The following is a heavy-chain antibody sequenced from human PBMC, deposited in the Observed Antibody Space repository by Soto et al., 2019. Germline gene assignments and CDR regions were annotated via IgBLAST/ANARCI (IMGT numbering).Heavy chain of an antibody. V-gene: IGHV3-30-3*01. CDR3: ARDPSVGYYGSGSYAFDI. D-gene: IGHD3-10*01. J-gene: IGHJ3*02. CDR2: ISYDGSNK. CDR1: GFTFSSYA. Sequence: GGSLRLSCAASGFTFSSYAMRWVRQAPGKGLEWVAVISYDGSNKYYADSVKGRFTISRDNSKNTLYLQMNSLRAEDTAVYYCARDPSVGYYGSGSYAFDIWGQGTMVTVSS.